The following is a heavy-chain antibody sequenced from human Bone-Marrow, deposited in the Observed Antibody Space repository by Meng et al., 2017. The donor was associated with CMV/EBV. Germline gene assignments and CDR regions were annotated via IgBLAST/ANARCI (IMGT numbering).Heavy chain of an antibody. V-gene: IGHV3-74*01. Sequence: GGSLRLSCAASGFTFSSYWLHWVRQAPGKGLVWVSRINSDETSTRSADSVKGRFTISTDNAKNSLHLQMNSLRAEDTAVYYCAREGTADDAFDIWGQGTMVTVSS. CDR1: GFTFSSYW. J-gene: IGHJ3*02. D-gene: IGHD1/OR15-1a*01. CDR2: INSDETST. CDR3: AREGTADDAFDI.